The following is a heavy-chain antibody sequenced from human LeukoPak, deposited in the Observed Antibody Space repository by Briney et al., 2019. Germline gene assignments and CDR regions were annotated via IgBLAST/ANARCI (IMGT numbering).Heavy chain of an antibody. CDR3: ARDNTYSGYDPTDY. CDR2: IIPIFGTA. CDR1: GGTFSSYA. J-gene: IGHJ4*02. D-gene: IGHD5-12*01. V-gene: IGHV1-69*05. Sequence: ASVKVSCKASGGTFSSYAISWMRQAPGQGLEWMGRIIPIFGTANYAQKFQGRVTITTDESTITAYMELSSLRSEDTAVYYCARDNTYSGYDPTDYWGQGTLVTVSS.